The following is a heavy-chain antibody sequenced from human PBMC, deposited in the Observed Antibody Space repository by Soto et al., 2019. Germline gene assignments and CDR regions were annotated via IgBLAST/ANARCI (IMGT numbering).Heavy chain of an antibody. CDR3: AWSLVARDAFDV. CDR2: FRGSGDRT. CDR1: AFPLSTNV. J-gene: IGHJ3*01. V-gene: IGHV3-23*01. Sequence: GGPKSRSCPASAFPLSTNVMSWVRQAPGKGLEWVSSFRGSGDRTYYRDSVRGRFTVSRDISKDTVYLHMKNVTADDTALYHCAWSLVARDAFDVWVQGTMVTGSS. D-gene: IGHD5-12*01.